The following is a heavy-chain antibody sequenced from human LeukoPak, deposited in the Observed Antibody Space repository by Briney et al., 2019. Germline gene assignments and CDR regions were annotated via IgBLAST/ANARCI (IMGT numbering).Heavy chain of an antibody. Sequence: SETLSLTCTVSGGSISSYYWSWIRQPAGKGLEWIGRIYTSGSTNYNPSLKSRVTMSVDTSKNQFSLKLSSVTAADTAVYYCARGHFELLYGPNWFDPWGQGTLVTVSS. D-gene: IGHD3/OR15-3a*01. J-gene: IGHJ5*02. V-gene: IGHV4-4*07. CDR3: ARGHFELLYGPNWFDP. CDR1: GGSISSYY. CDR2: IYTSGST.